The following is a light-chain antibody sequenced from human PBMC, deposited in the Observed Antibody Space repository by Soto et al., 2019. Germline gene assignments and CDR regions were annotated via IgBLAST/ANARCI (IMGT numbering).Light chain of an antibody. J-gene: IGKJ1*01. V-gene: IGKV1-5*01. CDR1: QSIGSW. Sequence: DIQMTQSPSTLSASVGDRVTITCRASQSIGSWLAWYQQKPGKAPNLLIYAASSLQSGVPSRFSGSGSGTDFTLTISSLQRDDFAIYYCQQYNPYSRTFGQGPTVDIK. CDR3: QQYNPYSRT. CDR2: AAS.